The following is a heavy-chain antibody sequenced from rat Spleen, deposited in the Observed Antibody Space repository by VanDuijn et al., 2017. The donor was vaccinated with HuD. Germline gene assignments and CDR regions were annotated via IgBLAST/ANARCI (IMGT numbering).Heavy chain of an antibody. CDR3: ARDGGELGY. V-gene: IGHV2-30*01. J-gene: IGHJ2*01. Sequence: VQLQESGPGLVKPSQSLSLTCSVTGYSITSSYRWNWIRKFPGNKLEWMGVIWTGGSTTYNSLLKSRLSISRDTSKSQVFLKMNSLQTEDTATYYCARDGGELGYWGQGVMVTVSS. CDR2: IWTGGST. D-gene: IGHD5-1*01. CDR1: GYSITSSYR.